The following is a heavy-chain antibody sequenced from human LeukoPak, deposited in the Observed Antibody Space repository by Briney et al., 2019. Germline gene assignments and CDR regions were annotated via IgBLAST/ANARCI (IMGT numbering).Heavy chain of an antibody. Sequence: SETLSLTCAVYGGSFSGYYWSWIRQPPGKGLEWIGGINHSGSTNYNPSLKSRVTISVDTSKNQFSLKLSSVTAADTAVYYCASSEGVVVAAFKPYFDYWGQGTLVTVSS. CDR2: INHSGST. CDR1: GGSFSGYY. V-gene: IGHV4-34*01. D-gene: IGHD2-15*01. J-gene: IGHJ4*02. CDR3: ASSEGVVVAAFKPYFDY.